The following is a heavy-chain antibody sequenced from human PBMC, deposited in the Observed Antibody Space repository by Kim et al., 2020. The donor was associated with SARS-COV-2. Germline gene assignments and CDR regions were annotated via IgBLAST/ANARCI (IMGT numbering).Heavy chain of an antibody. J-gene: IGHJ4*02. Sequence: SETLSLTCTVSGDSISRSSNYWGWIRQPPGKGLEWIGSINYSGNTYYNPSLKSRVTISVDTSKNQFSLKMRSVTAADTAVYYCARLVPENSAVGYWGQGTLVTVSS. CDR3: ARLVPENSAVGY. CDR1: GDSISRSSNY. D-gene: IGHD3-16*01. V-gene: IGHV4-39*01. CDR2: INYSGNT.